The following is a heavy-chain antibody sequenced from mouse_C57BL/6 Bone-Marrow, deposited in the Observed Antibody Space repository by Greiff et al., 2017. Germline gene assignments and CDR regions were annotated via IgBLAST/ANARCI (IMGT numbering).Heavy chain of an antibody. CDR1: GFTFSDYG. CDR2: ISNLAYSI. Sequence: EVMLVESGGGLVQPGGSLKLSCAASGFTFSDYGMAWVRQAPRKGPEWVAFISNLAYSIYYADTVTGRFTISRENAKNTLYLEMSSLRSEDTAMYYCARQGGNYLYAMDYWGQGTSVTVSS. D-gene: IGHD2-1*01. J-gene: IGHJ4*01. V-gene: IGHV5-15*01. CDR3: ARQGGNYLYAMDY.